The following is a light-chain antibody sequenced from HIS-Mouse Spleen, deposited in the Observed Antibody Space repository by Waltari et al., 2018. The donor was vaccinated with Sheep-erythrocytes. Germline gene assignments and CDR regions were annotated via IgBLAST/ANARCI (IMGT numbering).Light chain of an antibody. J-gene: IGLJ2*01. V-gene: IGLV1-44*01. CDR2: SNN. CDR3: AAWDDSLNGVV. CDR1: SSNIGSNT. Sequence: QSVLTQPPSASGTPGQRVTISCSGSSSNIGSNTLTWYQQLPGTAPKLLIYSNNQRPSGVPDRFSGSKSGTSASLAISGLQSEDEADYCCAAWDDSLNGVVFGGGTKLTVL.